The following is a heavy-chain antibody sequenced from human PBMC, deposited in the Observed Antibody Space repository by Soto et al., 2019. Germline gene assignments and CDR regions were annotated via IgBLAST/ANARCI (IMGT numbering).Heavy chain of an antibody. J-gene: IGHJ3*02. CDR2: ISGSGGST. Sequence: GGSLRLSCAASGFTFSSYAMSWVRQAPGKGLEWVSAISGSGGSTYYADSVKGRFTISRDNSKNTLYLQMNSLRAEDTAVYYCAKAGSSGWYGVYDAFDIWGQGTMVNVSS. CDR1: GFTFSSYA. V-gene: IGHV3-23*01. CDR3: AKAGSSGWYGVYDAFDI. D-gene: IGHD6-19*01.